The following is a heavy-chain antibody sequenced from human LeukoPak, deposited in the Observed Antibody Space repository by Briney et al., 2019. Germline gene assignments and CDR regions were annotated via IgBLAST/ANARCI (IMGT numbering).Heavy chain of an antibody. D-gene: IGHD5-12*01. J-gene: IGHJ4*02. V-gene: IGHV1-2*02. CDR3: ARVIVATGDDY. CDR1: GYTFTGYY. CDR2: MNPISGGT. Sequence: ASVKLSCKASGYTFTGYYMHWVRQAPGQGLEGMGWMNPISGGTNYAQKFRGRVTMTRDTSISTAYMELSRLRSDDTAVYYCARVIVATGDDYWGQGTLVTVSS.